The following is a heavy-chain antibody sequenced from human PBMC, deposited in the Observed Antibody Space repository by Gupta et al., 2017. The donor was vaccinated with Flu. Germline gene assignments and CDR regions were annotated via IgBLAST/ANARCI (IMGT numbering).Heavy chain of an antibody. Sequence: QVQLVEPGGGVVQPGRSLRLSCAASGFTFSSYGMHWVRQAPGKGLEWVAVISYDGSNKYYADSVKGRFTISRDNSKNTLYLQMNSLRAEDTAVYYCAKGNHYDSSGYNDYWGQGTLVTVSS. CDR2: ISYDGSNK. D-gene: IGHD3-22*01. V-gene: IGHV3-30*18. J-gene: IGHJ4*02. CDR3: AKGNHYDSSGYNDY. CDR1: GFTFSSYG.